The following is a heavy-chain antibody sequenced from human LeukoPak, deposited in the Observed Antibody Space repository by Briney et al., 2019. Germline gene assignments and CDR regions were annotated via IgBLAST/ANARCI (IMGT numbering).Heavy chain of an antibody. CDR1: GFTFSNAW. Sequence: PGGSLRLSCAASGFTFSNAWMSWVRQAPGRGLEWVGRIKSKTDGGTTDYAAPVKGRFTISRDDSKNTLYLQMNSLKTEDTAVYYCTTDPSSFFLSDAFDIWGQGTMVTVSS. CDR3: TTDPSSFFLSDAFDI. V-gene: IGHV3-15*01. D-gene: IGHD2/OR15-2a*01. CDR2: IKSKTDGGTT. J-gene: IGHJ3*02.